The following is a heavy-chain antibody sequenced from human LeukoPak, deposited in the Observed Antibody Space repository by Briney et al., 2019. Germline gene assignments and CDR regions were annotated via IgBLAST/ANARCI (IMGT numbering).Heavy chain of an antibody. J-gene: IGHJ5*02. CDR3: ARVGHCSGTRCYPGWFDP. Sequence: PSETLSLTCAVYGGSFSGYYWSWIRQPPGKGLEWIGEINHSGSTNYNLSLKSRVTMSVDTSKNQFSLKLSSVTAVDTAVYYCARVGHCSGTRCYPGWFDPWGQGTLVTVSS. V-gene: IGHV4-34*01. CDR1: GGSFSGYY. CDR2: INHSGST. D-gene: IGHD2-2*01.